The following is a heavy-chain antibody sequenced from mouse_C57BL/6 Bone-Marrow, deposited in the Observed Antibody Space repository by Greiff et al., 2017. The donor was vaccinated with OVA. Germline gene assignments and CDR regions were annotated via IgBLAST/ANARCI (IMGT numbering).Heavy chain of an antibody. CDR1: GYTFTSYG. V-gene: IGHV1-81*01. D-gene: IGHD1-1*02. J-gene: IGHJ3*01. Sequence: VQLQESGAELARPGASVKLSCKASGYTFTSYGISWVKQRTGQGLEWIGEIYPRSGNPYYNEKFKGKATLTADKSSSTAYMELRSLTSEDAAVYVCARGSDYGLAYWGQGTLVTVSA. CDR2: IYPRSGNP. CDR3: ARGSDYGLAY.